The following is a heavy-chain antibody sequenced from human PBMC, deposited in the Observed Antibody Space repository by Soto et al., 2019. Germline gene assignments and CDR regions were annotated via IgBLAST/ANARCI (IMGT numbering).Heavy chain of an antibody. CDR2: ISAYNGYT. CDR1: GYTFTSYG. D-gene: IGHD1-26*01. J-gene: IGHJ4*02. V-gene: IGHV1-18*01. Sequence: QVQLVQSGAEVKKPGASVKVSCKASGYTFTSYGICWVRQAPGQGLEWMGWISAYNGYTNYAQKLQGRXTXTXXTSTSTAYMELRSLRSDDTAVYSCARDRGSYALDYWGQGTLVTVSS. CDR3: ARDRGSYALDY.